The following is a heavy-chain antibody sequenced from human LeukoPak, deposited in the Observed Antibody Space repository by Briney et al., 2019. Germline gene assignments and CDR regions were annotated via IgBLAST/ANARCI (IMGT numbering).Heavy chain of an antibody. D-gene: IGHD6-6*01. CDR1: GFTFSSYA. J-gene: IGHJ3*02. Sequence: PGGSLRLSCAASGFTFSSYAMSWVRQAPGKGLEWVSGISWNSGSIGYADSVKGRFTISRDNAKNSLYLQMNSLRAEDMALYYCAKDGSSSLYDAFDIWGQGTMVTVSS. CDR3: AKDGSSSLYDAFDI. V-gene: IGHV3-9*03. CDR2: ISWNSGSI.